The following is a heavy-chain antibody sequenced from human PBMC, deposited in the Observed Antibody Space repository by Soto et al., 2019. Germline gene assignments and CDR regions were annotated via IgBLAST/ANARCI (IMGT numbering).Heavy chain of an antibody. CDR1: GYTFTSYY. V-gene: IGHV1-18*04. D-gene: IGHD3-3*01. J-gene: IGHJ6*02. CDR2: ISAYNGNT. CDR3: ARDVRPPYYDFTMDV. Sequence: GASVKVSCKASGYTFTSYYMHWVRQAPGQGLEWMGWISAYNGNTNYAQKLQGRVTMTTDTSTSTAYMELRSLRSDDTAVYYCARDVRPPYYDFTMDVWGQGTTVTVSS.